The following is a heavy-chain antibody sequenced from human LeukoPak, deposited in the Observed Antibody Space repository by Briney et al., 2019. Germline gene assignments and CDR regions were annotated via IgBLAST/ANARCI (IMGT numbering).Heavy chain of an antibody. V-gene: IGHV4-59*01. D-gene: IGHD3-16*01. CDR1: GGSISSYY. CDR2: IYYSGST. Sequence: PSETLSLTCTVSGGSISSYYWSWIRQPPGKGLERIGYIYYSGSTNYNPSLKSRVTISVDTSKNQFSLTLSSATAAHTAVYYCASGGRPDAFDIWGQGTMVTVSS. J-gene: IGHJ3*02. CDR3: ASGGRPDAFDI.